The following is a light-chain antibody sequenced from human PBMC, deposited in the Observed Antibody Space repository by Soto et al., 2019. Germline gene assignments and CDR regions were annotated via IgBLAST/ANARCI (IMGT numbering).Light chain of an antibody. V-gene: IGLV3-21*04. CDR2: YDS. CDR1: NIGSKS. Sequence: SYELTQPPSVSVAPGKTARITCGGNNIGSKSVHWYQQKPGQAPVLVIYYDSDRPSGIHERFSGSNSGNTATLTISRVEAGDEADYYCQVWDSSSDPWVFGGGTKVTVL. J-gene: IGLJ3*02. CDR3: QVWDSSSDPWV.